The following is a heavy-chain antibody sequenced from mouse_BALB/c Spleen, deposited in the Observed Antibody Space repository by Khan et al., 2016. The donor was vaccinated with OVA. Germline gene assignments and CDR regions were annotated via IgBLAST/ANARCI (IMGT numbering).Heavy chain of an antibody. CDR1: GFNIKDTD. V-gene: IGHV14-3*02. CDR2: IDRANGNT. J-gene: IGHJ2*01. CDR3: ARGPRGY. Sequence: VRLQQSGAELVKPGASVKLSCTASGFNIKDTDMHWVRQRPEQGLEWVGRIDRANGNTEYDPTFQGKATITADTATNTADLRLISLTSEDTSDYSCARGPRGYWGQGTTLTVSS.